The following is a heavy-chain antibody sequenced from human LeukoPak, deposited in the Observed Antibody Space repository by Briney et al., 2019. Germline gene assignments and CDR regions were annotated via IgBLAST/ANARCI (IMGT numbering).Heavy chain of an antibody. CDR1: GFTFSSYS. Sequence: PGGSLRLSCAASGFTFSSYSMIWVGQAPGKGREWASSISSSSSYIYYADSVKGRFTISRDNAKNSLYLQMNSLRAEDTAVYYCARGVVVPAAIEYFQHWGQGTLVTVSS. CDR3: ARGVVVPAAIEYFQH. J-gene: IGHJ1*01. D-gene: IGHD2-2*01. V-gene: IGHV3-21*01. CDR2: ISSSSSYI.